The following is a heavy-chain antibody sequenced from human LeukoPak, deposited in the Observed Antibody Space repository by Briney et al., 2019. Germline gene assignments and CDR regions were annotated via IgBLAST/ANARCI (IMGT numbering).Heavy chain of an antibody. CDR1: GYTFTGYY. V-gene: IGHV1-2*02. D-gene: IGHD6-13*01. J-gene: IGHJ5*02. CDR2: INPNSGGT. CDR3: ARPRRSSSWPKSNWFDP. Sequence: ASVKVSCKASGYTFTGYYMHWVRQAPGQGPEWMGWINPNSGGTDYAQKFQGRVTMTRDTSISTAYMELSRLRSDDTAVYYCARPRRSSSWPKSNWFDPWGQGTLVTVSS.